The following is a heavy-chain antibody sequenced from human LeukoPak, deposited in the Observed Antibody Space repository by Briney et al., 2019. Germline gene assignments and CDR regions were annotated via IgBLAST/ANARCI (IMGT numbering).Heavy chain of an antibody. V-gene: IGHV3-53*01. D-gene: IGHD2-15*01. CDR2: IYSGDNS. CDR1: GFSVGSNY. J-gene: IGHJ3*01. Sequence: GGSLRLSCATSGFSVGSNYMTWVRQAPWKGLEWVSVIYSGDNSYYADSVKGRFTISRDTSKNTLYLQMNSLRAEDTAMYYCARDTGSGYCSGGRCRAAFDVWGQGTMVTVSS. CDR3: ARDTGSGYCSGGRCRAAFDV.